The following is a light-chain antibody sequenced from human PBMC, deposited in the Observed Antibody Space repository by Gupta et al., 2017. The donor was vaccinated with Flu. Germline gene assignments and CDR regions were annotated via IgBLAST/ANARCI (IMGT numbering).Light chain of an antibody. CDR3: QTWGTGTWV. CDR2: LNSDGSH. Sequence: QLVLTQSPSASASLGASVKLTCTLSSGHSSYAIAWHQQQPEKGPPYLMKLNSDGSHSKGDGVPDRFSGSSSGAERYLTISSLQSEDEADYYCQTWGTGTWVFGGGTKLTVL. V-gene: IGLV4-69*01. CDR1: SGHSSYA. J-gene: IGLJ3*02.